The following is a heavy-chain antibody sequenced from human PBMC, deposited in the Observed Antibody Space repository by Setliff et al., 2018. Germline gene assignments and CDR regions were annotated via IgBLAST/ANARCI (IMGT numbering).Heavy chain of an antibody. CDR1: GFTVSSSD. CDR2: LSGDGNA. D-gene: IGHD3-10*01. CDR3: RRWFGELSRDY. J-gene: IGHJ4*02. V-gene: IGHV3-53*01. Sequence: PGGSLRLSCATSGFTVSSSDMSWVRQAPGKGLEWIAVLSGDGNAYYADSVKGRFTISGDTSKNALYIQMNSLRAGDTAVHYCRRWFGELSRDYWGPGTLVAVAS.